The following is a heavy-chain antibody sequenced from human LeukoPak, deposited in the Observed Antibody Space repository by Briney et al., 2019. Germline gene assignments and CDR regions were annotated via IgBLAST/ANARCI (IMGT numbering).Heavy chain of an antibody. CDR2: IDPNSGDS. Sequence: ASVKVSCKASGYTFTGYHVHWVRQAPGQGLEWMGWIDPNSGDSDSAQNFKGRVTMTRDTSISTVYTELRGLRSDDTAMYFCARLRLGVGNDYWGQGALVTVSS. CDR1: GYTFTGYH. D-gene: IGHD2-2*01. CDR3: ARLRLGVGNDY. V-gene: IGHV1-2*02. J-gene: IGHJ4*02.